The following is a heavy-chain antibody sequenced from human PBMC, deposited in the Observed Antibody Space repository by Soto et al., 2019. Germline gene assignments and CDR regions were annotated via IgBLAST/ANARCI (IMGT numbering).Heavy chain of an antibody. V-gene: IGHV1-18*01. CDR2: ISAYNGNT. CDR1: GYTFTSYG. J-gene: IGHJ4*02. D-gene: IGHD3-3*01. CDR3: ARDREWLTKDYFDY. Sequence: QVQLVQSGAEVKKPGASVKVSCKASGYTFTSYGISWVRQAPGQGLEWMGWISAYNGNTNYAQKLQGRVTVTADTSTSTAYMERRSLRSDDTAVYYCARDREWLTKDYFDYWGQGTLVTVSS.